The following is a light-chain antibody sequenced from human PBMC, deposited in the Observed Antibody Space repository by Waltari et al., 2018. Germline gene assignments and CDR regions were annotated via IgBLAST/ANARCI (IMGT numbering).Light chain of an antibody. CDR2: WAS. J-gene: IGKJ1*01. Sequence: DIVMTQSPDSLPVSLGERATINCKSSQTVFYSSKNKDYLVWYQQKPGQPPKVLLSWASTRESGVTDRFSGSGSGTDFTLTISSMQDEDVATYYCQQYFSSPWTFGQGTKVEIK. CDR3: QQYFSSPWT. CDR1: QTVFYSSKNKDY. V-gene: IGKV4-1*01.